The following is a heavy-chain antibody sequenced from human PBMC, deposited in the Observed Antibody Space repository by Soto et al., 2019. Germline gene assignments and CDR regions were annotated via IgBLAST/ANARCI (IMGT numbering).Heavy chain of an antibody. CDR1: GGSISSSSYY. D-gene: IGHD6-13*01. J-gene: IGHJ6*02. Sequence: SETLSLTCTVSGGSISSSSYYWGWIRQPPGKGLEWIGSIYYSGSTYYNPSLKSRVTISVDTSKNQFSPKLSSVTAADTAVYYCARQQLADYYYYGMDVWGQGTTVTVSS. CDR2: IYYSGST. V-gene: IGHV4-39*01. CDR3: ARQQLADYYYYGMDV.